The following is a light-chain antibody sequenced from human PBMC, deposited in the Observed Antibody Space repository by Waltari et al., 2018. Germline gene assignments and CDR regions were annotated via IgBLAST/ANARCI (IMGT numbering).Light chain of an antibody. J-gene: IGLJ3*02. CDR1: NPNLGLNY. CDR3: AAWDDSLRAWV. Sequence: QSVLIQPPSASETPGQRVTISCSGSNPNLGLNYVCWYQHLPGTAPELLIYRNTQRPSGVPDRFSGSKSDTSASLAISGLRSEDEADYYCAAWDDSLRAWVFGGGTKLTVL. V-gene: IGLV1-47*01. CDR2: RNT.